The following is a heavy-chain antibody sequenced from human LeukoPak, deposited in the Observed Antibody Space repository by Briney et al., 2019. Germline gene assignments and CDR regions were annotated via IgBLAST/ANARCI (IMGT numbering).Heavy chain of an antibody. D-gene: IGHD6-19*01. J-gene: IGHJ5*02. V-gene: IGHV4-59*08. CDR1: GGSISSYY. CDR2: IYYSGST. Sequence: SETLSLTCTVSGGSISSYYWSWVRQPPGKGLEWIGYIYYSGSTNYNPSLKSRVTISVDTSKNQFSLKLSSVTAADTAVYYCARHWVAVAFDPWGQGTLVTVSS. CDR3: ARHWVAVAFDP.